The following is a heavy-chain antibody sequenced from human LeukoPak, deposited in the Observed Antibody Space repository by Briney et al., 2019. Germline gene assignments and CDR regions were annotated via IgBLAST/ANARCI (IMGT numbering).Heavy chain of an antibody. CDR1: GGSFSGYY. J-gene: IGHJ6*02. D-gene: IGHD3-3*01. V-gene: IGHV4-34*01. CDR3: ARGPDYDFWSGYFYYYYGMDV. CDR2: INHSGST. Sequence: PSETLSLTCAVYGGSFSGYYWSWIRQPPGKGLEWTGEINHSGSTNYNPSLKSRVTISVDTSKNQFSLKLSSVTAADTAVYYCARGPDYDFWSGYFYYYYGMDVWGQGTTVTVSS.